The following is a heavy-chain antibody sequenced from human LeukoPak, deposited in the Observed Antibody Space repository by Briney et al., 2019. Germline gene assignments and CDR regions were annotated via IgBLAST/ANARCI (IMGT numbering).Heavy chain of an antibody. CDR3: ARQGRYYDYVWGSYRVRNFDY. Sequence: KSGGSLRLSCAASGFTFSSYSMNWVRQAPGKGLEWVSSISSSSSYIYYADSVKGRFTISRDNAKKSLYLQMNSLRAEDTAVYYCARQGRYYDYVWGSYRVRNFDYWGQGTLVTVSS. D-gene: IGHD3-16*01. CDR2: ISSSSSYI. J-gene: IGHJ4*02. CDR1: GFTFSSYS. V-gene: IGHV3-21*01.